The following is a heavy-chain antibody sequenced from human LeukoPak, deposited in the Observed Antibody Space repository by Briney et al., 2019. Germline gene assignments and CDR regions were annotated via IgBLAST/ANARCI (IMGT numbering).Heavy chain of an antibody. CDR1: GGSFSGYY. D-gene: IGHD2-2*01. CDR2: INHSGST. CDR3: ASLSGIVVVPAARGKNWFDP. Sequence: PSETLSLTCAVYGGSFSGYYWSWVRQPPGKGLEWIGEINHSGSTNYNPSLKSRVTISVDTSKNQFSLKLSSVTAADTAVYYCASLSGIVVVPAARGKNWFDPWGQGTLVTVSS. J-gene: IGHJ5*02. V-gene: IGHV4-34*01.